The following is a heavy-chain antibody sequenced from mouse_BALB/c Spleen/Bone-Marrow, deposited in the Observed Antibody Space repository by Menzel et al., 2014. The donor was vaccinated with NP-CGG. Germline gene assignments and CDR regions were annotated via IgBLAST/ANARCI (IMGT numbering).Heavy chain of an antibody. D-gene: IGHD3-1*01. Sequence: EVKLVESGTVLARPGAAVKMSCKASGYTFSNYWMHWIKQRPGQGLEWIGTIHPGNSDTTYNQKFKGKAKPTAVTSTSTVYMELSSLTNEDSAVYYCTTLARNNFDYWGQGTTLTVSS. CDR1: GYTFSNYW. V-gene: IGHV1-5*01. J-gene: IGHJ2*01. CDR2: IHPGNSDT. CDR3: TTLARNNFDY.